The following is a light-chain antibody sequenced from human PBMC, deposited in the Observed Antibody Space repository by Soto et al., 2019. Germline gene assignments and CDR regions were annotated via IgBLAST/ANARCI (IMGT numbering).Light chain of an antibody. V-gene: IGKV1-5*02. Sequence: DIQMTQSPSTLSASVGDRVTIICRASQSISSWLAWYQQKPGKAPKLLIYDASSLESGVPSRFSGSGSGTEFTLTISSLQPDDFATYYGQQYNSYWTFGQGTKVEIK. CDR2: DAS. CDR3: QQYNSYWT. J-gene: IGKJ1*01. CDR1: QSISSW.